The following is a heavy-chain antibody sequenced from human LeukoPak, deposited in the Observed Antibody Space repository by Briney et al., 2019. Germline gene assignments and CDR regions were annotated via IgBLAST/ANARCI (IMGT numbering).Heavy chain of an antibody. V-gene: IGHV3-30*03. D-gene: IGHD1-26*01. J-gene: IGHJ4*02. CDR3: ADSGSYSLY. CDR1: GFTFSSYD. Sequence: HPGGSLRLSRAASGFTFSSYDMHWVRQAPGKGLEWVAFISYDGSNKYYVDSVKGRFTISRDNSKNTLYLQMNSLRAEDTAVYHCADSGSYSLYWGQGTLVTVSS. CDR2: ISYDGSNK.